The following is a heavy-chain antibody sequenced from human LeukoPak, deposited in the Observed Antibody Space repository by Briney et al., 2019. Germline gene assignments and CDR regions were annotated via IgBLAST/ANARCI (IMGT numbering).Heavy chain of an antibody. CDR2: ISAYNGNT. Sequence: GASVKVSCKASGYTFTSYGISWVRQAPGQGLEWMGWISAYNGNTNYAQKLQGRVTMTTDTSTSTAYMELRSLRSDDTAVYYCASVGCSGGSCYRALGNWGQGTLVTVSS. CDR3: ASVGCSGGSCYRALGN. D-gene: IGHD2-15*01. J-gene: IGHJ4*02. CDR1: GYTFTSYG. V-gene: IGHV1-18*01.